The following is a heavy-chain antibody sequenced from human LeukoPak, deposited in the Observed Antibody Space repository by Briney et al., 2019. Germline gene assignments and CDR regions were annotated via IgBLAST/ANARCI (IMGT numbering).Heavy chain of an antibody. Sequence: PGGSLRLSSAASGFTFDDYAMHWVRQAPGKGLEWVSGISWNSGSIGYADSVKGRFTISRDNAKNSLYLQMNSLRAEDTALYYCAKLTGLGYWGQGTLVTVSS. CDR2: ISWNSGSI. CDR3: AKLTGLGY. V-gene: IGHV3-9*01. D-gene: IGHD3/OR15-3a*01. CDR1: GFTFDDYA. J-gene: IGHJ4*02.